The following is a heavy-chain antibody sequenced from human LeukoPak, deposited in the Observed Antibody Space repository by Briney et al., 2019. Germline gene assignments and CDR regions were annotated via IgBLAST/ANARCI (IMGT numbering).Heavy chain of an antibody. CDR1: GGSISSYY. CDR2: IYYSGST. CDR3: ARQGRRDAFDI. D-gene: IGHD3-10*01. J-gene: IGHJ3*02. V-gene: IGHV4-59*08. Sequence: SETLSLTCTVSGGSISSYYWSWIRQPPGKGLEWIGYIYYSGSTNYNPSLKSRVTISVDTSKNQFSLKLSSVTAADTAVYYCARQGRRDAFDIWGQGTMVTVSS.